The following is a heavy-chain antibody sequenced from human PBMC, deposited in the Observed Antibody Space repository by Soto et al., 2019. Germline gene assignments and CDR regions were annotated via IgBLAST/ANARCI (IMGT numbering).Heavy chain of an antibody. CDR2: IYYSGST. D-gene: IGHD5-12*01. J-gene: IGHJ4*02. CDR3: ARRGGVATSLDY. CDR1: GGSISSSSYY. Sequence: QLQLQESGPGLVKPSETLSLTCTVSGGSISSSSYYWGWIRQPPGKGLEWIGSIYYSGSTYYNPSLKSRVTISVDTSKNQFSLKLSSVTAADTAVYYCARRGGVATSLDYWGQGTLVTVSS. V-gene: IGHV4-39*01.